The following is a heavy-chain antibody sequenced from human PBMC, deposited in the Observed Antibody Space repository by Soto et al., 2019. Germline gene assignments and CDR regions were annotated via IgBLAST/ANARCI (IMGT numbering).Heavy chain of an antibody. CDR1: GGSISSSSYY. CDR3: ASLLGYCISTSCSFFDP. J-gene: IGHJ5*02. CDR2: IFYSGST. V-gene: IGHV4-39*01. D-gene: IGHD2-2*01. Sequence: SETLSLTCTVSGGSISSSSYYWGWIRQPPGKGLEWIGSIFYSGSTYYNPSLKSRVTISVDTSKNQFSLKLSSVTAADTAVYYCASLLGYCISTSCSFFDPWGQGTLVTVSS.